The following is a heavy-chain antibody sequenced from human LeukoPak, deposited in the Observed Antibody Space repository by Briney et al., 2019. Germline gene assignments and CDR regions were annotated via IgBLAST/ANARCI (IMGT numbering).Heavy chain of an antibody. Sequence: PSETLSLTCAVYGGSFSGYYWSWIRQSPGKGLEWIGEINHSGSTNYNPSLKSRATISVDTSKNQFSLKLSSVTAADTAVYYCARVSKYSSSWFNYFDYWGQGTLVTVSS. CDR1: GGSFSGYY. J-gene: IGHJ4*02. CDR2: INHSGST. CDR3: ARVSKYSSSWFNYFDY. D-gene: IGHD6-13*01. V-gene: IGHV4-34*01.